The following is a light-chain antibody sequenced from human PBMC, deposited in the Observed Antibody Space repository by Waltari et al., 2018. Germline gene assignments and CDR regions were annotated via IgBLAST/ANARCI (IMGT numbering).Light chain of an antibody. CDR3: AAWDDSLSAVV. J-gene: IGLJ7*01. CDR2: RSD. CDR1: GSNIGTNF. Sequence: QSALTQPPAASGTPGQRLIISCSGSGSNIGTNFVYWYQQFPGTAPKLLYYRSDRGASGVPDRFSGSKSGSAASLAISGLQSEDDSLYYCAAWDDSLSAVVFGGGTQVTVL. V-gene: IGLV1-47*01.